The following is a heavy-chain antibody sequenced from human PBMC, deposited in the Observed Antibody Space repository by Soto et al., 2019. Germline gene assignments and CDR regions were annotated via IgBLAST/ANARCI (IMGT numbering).Heavy chain of an antibody. J-gene: IGHJ6*02. D-gene: IGHD6-13*01. Sequence: PSETLSLTCAVYGGSFSGYYWSWIRQPPGKGLEWIGEINHSGSTNYNPSLKSRVTISVDTSKNQFSLKLSSVTAADTAVYYCARSVRIAFKEYYYGMDVWGQGTTVTVSS. CDR3: ARSVRIAFKEYYYGMDV. CDR1: GGSFSGYY. V-gene: IGHV4-34*01. CDR2: INHSGST.